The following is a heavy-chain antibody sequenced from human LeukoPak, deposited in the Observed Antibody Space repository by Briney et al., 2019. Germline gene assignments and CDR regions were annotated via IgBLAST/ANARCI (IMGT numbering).Heavy chain of an antibody. CDR2: INPAGSQQ. J-gene: IGHJ4*02. V-gene: IGHV3-7*03. CDR1: GFMFSDYW. Sequence: GGSLRLSCTASGFMFSDYWMSWVRQAPGKGPEWVANINPAGSQQYSVDSLKGRSTVSRDNAKNSLYLQMNSLRAEDTALYYCAKAVGATTAYFDYWGQGTLVTVSS. CDR3: AKAVGATTAYFDY. D-gene: IGHD1-26*01.